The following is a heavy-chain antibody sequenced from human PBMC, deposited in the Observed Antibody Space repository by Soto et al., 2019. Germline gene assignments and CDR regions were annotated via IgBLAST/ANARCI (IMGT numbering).Heavy chain of an antibody. J-gene: IGHJ4*02. V-gene: IGHV3-23*01. CDR1: GFTFSSYA. CDR3: AKDPYYDFWSGPPNY. D-gene: IGHD3-3*01. Sequence: RRLSCAASGFTFSSYAMSWVRQAPGKGLEWVSAISGSGGSTYYADSVKGRFTISRDNSKSTLYLQMNSLRAEDTAVYYCAKDPYYDFWSGPPNYWGQGTLVTVSS. CDR2: ISGSGGST.